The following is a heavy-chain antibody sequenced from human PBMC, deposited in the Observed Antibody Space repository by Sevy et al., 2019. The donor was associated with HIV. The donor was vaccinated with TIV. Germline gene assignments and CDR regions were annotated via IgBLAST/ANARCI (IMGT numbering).Heavy chain of an antibody. CDR1: GGSITRLY. CDR3: AGENAWGRGYS. Sequence: SETLSLTCTVSGGSITRLYWNWIRQPPGEGLEWIANIYYNGHINYNPSLKSRVTLSLDTSKNQFSLRLSSVTAADTAMYYCAGENAWGRGYSWGQGTLVTVSS. CDR2: IYYNGHI. D-gene: IGHD1-26*01. J-gene: IGHJ4*02. V-gene: IGHV4-59*08.